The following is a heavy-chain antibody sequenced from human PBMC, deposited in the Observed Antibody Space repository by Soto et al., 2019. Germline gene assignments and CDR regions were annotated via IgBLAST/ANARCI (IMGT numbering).Heavy chain of an antibody. CDR3: ARDQAEIPQWWGGEGGMDV. D-gene: IGHD2-15*01. J-gene: IGHJ6*02. CDR1: GYXXXXXA. V-gene: IGHV1-3*01. Sequence: QVQLVXXXXEVKKPGASVKVSCKASGYXXXXXAMHWVRQAXXXXXXXXXXXHXGNGNTKYSQKFQGRVTITRDTSASTAYMELSSLRSEDTAVYYCARDQAEIPQWWGGEGGMDVWGQGTTVTVSS. CDR2: XHXGNGNT.